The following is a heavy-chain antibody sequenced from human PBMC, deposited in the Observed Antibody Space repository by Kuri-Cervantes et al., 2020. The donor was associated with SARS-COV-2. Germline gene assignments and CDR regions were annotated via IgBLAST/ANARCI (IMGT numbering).Heavy chain of an antibody. V-gene: IGHV3-74*01. CDR3: TRAPDYGDYYYYGMDV. J-gene: IGHJ6*02. D-gene: IGHD4-17*01. CDR2: INSDGSST. CDR1: GFTFSSYW. Sequence: GGSLRLSCAASGFTFSSYWMHWVRQAPGKGLVWVSRINSDGSSTSYADSVKGRFTISRDNAKNTLYLRMNSLRAEDTAVYYCTRAPDYGDYYYYGMDVWGQGTTVTVSS.